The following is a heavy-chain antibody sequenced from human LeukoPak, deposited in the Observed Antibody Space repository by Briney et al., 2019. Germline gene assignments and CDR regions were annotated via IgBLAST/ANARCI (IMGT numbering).Heavy chain of an antibody. CDR3: AREGGNFDFDY. V-gene: IGHV4-31*03. CDR1: GDSINIHHHF. D-gene: IGHD4-23*01. Sequence: PSETLSLTCTVSGDSINIHHHFWGWIRQHPGKGLEWIGYVNYIGSTFYNPSLKSRVIISLDTSKNQISLNPTTVTAADTAVSTCAREGGNFDFDYWGQGSLVTVSS. CDR2: VNYIGST. J-gene: IGHJ4*02.